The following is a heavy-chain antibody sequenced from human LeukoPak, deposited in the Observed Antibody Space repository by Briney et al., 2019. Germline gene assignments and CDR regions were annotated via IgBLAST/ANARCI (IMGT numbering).Heavy chain of an antibody. CDR2: IVSIIGTA. CDR1: GGTFHSYI. CDR3: ARDQRPSCLGGICYSGDY. D-gene: IGHD2-15*01. Sequence: GASVKVSCKASGGTFHSYIVTWVRQAPGQGLEWMGGIVSIIGTANYAQKFQGRVTITADDSTSTAYMELRSLRSEDTAIYYCARDQRPSCLGGICYSGDYWGQGTLVTVTS. J-gene: IGHJ4*02. V-gene: IGHV1-69*13.